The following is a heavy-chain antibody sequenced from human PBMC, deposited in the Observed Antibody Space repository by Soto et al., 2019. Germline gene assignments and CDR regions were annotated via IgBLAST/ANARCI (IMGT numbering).Heavy chain of an antibody. J-gene: IGHJ5*02. Sequence: ASVKVSCKASGYTFTGYYMHWVRQAPGQGLEWMGWINPNSGGTNYAQKFQGWVTMTRDTSISTAYMELSRLRSDDTAVYYCARGTRDSSGFVDWFDPWGQGTLVTVSS. V-gene: IGHV1-2*04. D-gene: IGHD3-22*01. CDR3: ARGTRDSSGFVDWFDP. CDR1: GYTFTGYY. CDR2: INPNSGGT.